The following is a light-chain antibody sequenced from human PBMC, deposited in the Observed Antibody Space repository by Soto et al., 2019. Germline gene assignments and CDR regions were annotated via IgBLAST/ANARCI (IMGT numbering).Light chain of an antibody. J-gene: IGLJ2*01. CDR1: SSDVGGYNF. CDR3: GSYTSSSTVV. Sequence: QSALTQPASVSGSPGQSITISCTGTSSDVGGYNFVSWYQQYPGKAPKLMIYDVSNRPSGVSNRFSGSKSGNTASLTISGLQAEDEADYYCGSYTSSSTVVFGGGTQRTVL. CDR2: DVS. V-gene: IGLV2-14*01.